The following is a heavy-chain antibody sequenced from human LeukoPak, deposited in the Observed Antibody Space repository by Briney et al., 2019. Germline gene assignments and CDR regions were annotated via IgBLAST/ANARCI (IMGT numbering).Heavy chain of an antibody. J-gene: IGHJ4*02. CDR1: GFPFSSYW. CDR2: INSDGSTT. V-gene: IGHV3-74*01. D-gene: IGHD5-12*01. CDR3: SSIVATIVN. Sequence: GGSLRLSCVASGFPFSSYWMTWVRQAPGKGPVWVSRINSDGSTTTYADSVKGRFAISRDNAKNTLYLQMNSLRAEDTAVYYCSSIVATIVNWGQGTLLTVSS.